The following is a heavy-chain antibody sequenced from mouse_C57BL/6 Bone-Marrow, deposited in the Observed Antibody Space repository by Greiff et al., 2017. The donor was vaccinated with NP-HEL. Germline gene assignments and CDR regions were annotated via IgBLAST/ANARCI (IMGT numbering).Heavy chain of an antibody. CDR3: ARECDGTGFAY. J-gene: IGHJ3*01. CDR1: GYTFTDYN. V-gene: IGHV1-18*01. Sequence: EVQLQQSGPELVKPGASVKIPCKASGYTFTDYNMDWVKQSHGKSLEWIGDINPNNGGTIYNQKFKGKATLTVDKSSSTAYMELRSLTSEDTAVYYCARECDGTGFAYWGQGTLVTVSA. CDR2: INPNNGGT. D-gene: IGHD2-3*01.